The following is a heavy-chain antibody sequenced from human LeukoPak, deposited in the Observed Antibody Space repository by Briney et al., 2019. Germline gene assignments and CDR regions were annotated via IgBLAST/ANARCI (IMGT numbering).Heavy chain of an antibody. CDR3: ARIPAVVPYFDY. D-gene: IGHD2-2*01. CDR1: GFTFSSYW. J-gene: IGHJ4*02. V-gene: IGHV3-7*01. CDR2: IKQDGSEK. Sequence: GGSLRLSCAAPGFTFSSYWMSWVRQAPGKGLEWVANIKQDGSEKYYVDSVKGRFTISRDNAKNSLYLQMNSLRAEDTAVYYCARIPAVVPYFDYWGQGTLVTVSS.